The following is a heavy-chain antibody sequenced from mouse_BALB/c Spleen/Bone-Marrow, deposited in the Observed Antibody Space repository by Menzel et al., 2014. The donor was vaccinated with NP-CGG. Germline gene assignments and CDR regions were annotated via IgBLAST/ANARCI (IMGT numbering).Heavy chain of an antibody. CDR1: GFNIKDTY. Sequence: EVQLQESGAELVKPGASVKLSCTASGFNIKDTYMHWVKQRPEQGLEWIGRIDPANGNTKYDPKFQGKATITADTSSNTADLQLSSLTSEDTAVYYCARGLLQYYYAMDYWGQGTSVTVSS. V-gene: IGHV14-3*02. J-gene: IGHJ4*01. CDR2: IDPANGNT. CDR3: ARGLLQYYYAMDY. D-gene: IGHD2-3*01.